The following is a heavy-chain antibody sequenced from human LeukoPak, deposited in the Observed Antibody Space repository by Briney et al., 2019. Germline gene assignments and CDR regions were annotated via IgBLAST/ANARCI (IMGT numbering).Heavy chain of an antibody. J-gene: IGHJ4*02. D-gene: IGHD2-2*02. Sequence: SETLSLTCTVSGGSISSSSYYWGWIRQPPGEGLEWIGSIYYSGSTYYNPSLKSRVTISVDTSKNQFSLKLSSVTAADTAVYYCARRQLLLYRGFDYWGQGTLVAVSS. V-gene: IGHV4-39*01. CDR3: ARRQLLLYRGFDY. CDR1: GGSISSSSYY. CDR2: IYYSGST.